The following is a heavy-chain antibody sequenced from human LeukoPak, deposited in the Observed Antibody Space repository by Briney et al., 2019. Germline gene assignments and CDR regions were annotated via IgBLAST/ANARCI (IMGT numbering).Heavy chain of an antibody. V-gene: IGHV3-21*04. D-gene: IGHD3-22*01. CDR2: ISSSSGYI. CDR3: ARGGEIAEVKILDY. Sequence: GGSLRLSCAASGFTFSSYSMNWVRQAPGKGLEWVSSISSSSGYIYYADSVKGRFTISRDNPKNSLYLQMNSLRAEDTAVYYCARGGEIAEVKILDYWGQGTLVTVSS. J-gene: IGHJ4*02. CDR1: GFTFSSYS.